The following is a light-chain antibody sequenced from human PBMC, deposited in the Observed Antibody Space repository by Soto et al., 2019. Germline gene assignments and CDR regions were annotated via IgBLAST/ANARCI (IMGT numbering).Light chain of an antibody. J-gene: IGKJ3*01. V-gene: IGKV1-39*01. CDR1: QNIGTY. CDR2: AAA. CDR3: QQSYRTPLT. Sequence: DIQMTQSPSALSASVGDRVTITFPPSQNIGTYVSWYQQKPEKAPKLLIHAAASLQSGVASRFSGSGSGTDFTLTISSLQPEDFATYYCQQSYRTPLTFGPGTKVDI.